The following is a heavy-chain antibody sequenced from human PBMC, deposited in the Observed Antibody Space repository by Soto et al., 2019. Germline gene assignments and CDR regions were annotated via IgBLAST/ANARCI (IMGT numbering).Heavy chain of an antibody. D-gene: IGHD3-22*01. J-gene: IGHJ4*02. CDR2: ISYDGGNK. CDR3: AKLPPFYYYDSSGYYSY. Sequence: AGGSLRLSCAASGFTFSSYGMHWVHQAPGKGLEWVAVISYDGGNKYYADSVKGRFTISRDNSKNTLYLQMNSLRAEDTAVYYCAKLPPFYYYDSSGYYSYWGQGTLVTVSS. CDR1: GFTFSSYG. V-gene: IGHV3-30*18.